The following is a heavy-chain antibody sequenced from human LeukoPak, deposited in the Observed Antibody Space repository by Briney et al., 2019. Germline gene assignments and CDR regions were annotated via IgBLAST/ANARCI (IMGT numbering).Heavy chain of an antibody. J-gene: IGHJ5*02. CDR2: IIPIFGTA. CDR1: GGTFSSYA. CDR3: ARVAGIPAATNWFDP. D-gene: IGHD2-2*01. V-gene: IGHV1-69*13. Sequence: GASVKVSCKASGGTFSSYAISWVRQAPGQGLEWMGGIIPIFGTANYAQKFQGRVTITADESTSTAYMQLSSLRSEDTAVYYRARVAGIPAATNWFDPWGQGTLVTVSS.